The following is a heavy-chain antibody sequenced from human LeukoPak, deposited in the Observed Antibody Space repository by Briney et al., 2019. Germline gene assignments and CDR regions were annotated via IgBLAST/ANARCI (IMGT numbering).Heavy chain of an antibody. D-gene: IGHD3-3*01. CDR3: ARGVASPISGVVAPVDY. CDR2: IYYSGST. V-gene: IGHV4-31*03. J-gene: IGHJ4*02. Sequence: PSETLSLTCTVSGGSISSGGYYWSWIRQHPGKGLEWIGYIYYSGSTYYNPSLKSRVTISVDTSKNQFSLKLSSVTAADTAVYYCARGVASPISGVVAPVDYWGRGTLVTVSS. CDR1: GGSISSGGYY.